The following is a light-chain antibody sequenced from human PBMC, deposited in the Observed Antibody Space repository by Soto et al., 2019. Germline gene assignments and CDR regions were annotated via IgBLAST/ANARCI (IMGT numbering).Light chain of an antibody. CDR3: CSYAGSYSDG. Sequence: QSVLTPPRSVSRSRGQSVTISCPRTSSEVGGFNAVAWYKQQPGKAPKRLIYDVNTRPSAGPDRFSPCRSGITPSLTSSGIQAQDDAHYYCCSYAGSYSDGFASRTKATVL. CDR2: DVN. J-gene: IGLJ1*01. V-gene: IGLV2-11*01. CDR1: SSEVGGFNA.